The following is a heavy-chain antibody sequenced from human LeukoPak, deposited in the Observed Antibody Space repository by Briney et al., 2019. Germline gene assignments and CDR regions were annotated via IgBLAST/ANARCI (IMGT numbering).Heavy chain of an antibody. D-gene: IGHD4-23*01. Sequence: SETLSLTCTVSGGSISSSSYYWGWVRQPPGKGPEWIGTIYYSGTTYYNPSLKSRVTVSVDTSKNQFSLRLSSVAAADTAVYFCARYVVTRGYSFDYWGQGTLVTVSS. CDR3: ARYVVTRGYSFDY. J-gene: IGHJ4*02. CDR2: IYYSGTT. V-gene: IGHV4-39*01. CDR1: GGSISSSSYY.